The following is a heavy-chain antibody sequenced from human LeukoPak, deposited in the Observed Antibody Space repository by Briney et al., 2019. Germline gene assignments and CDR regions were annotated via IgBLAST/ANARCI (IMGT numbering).Heavy chain of an antibody. CDR1: GYSFTSYW. J-gene: IGHJ6*03. CDR2: IYPGDSDT. CDR3: ARNRLDSSGYKSDYYYMDV. V-gene: IGHV5-51*01. Sequence: RGESLKISCKGSGYSFTSYWIGWVRQMPGKGLEWMGIIYPGDSDTRYSPSFQGQVTISADKSISSAYLQWSSLKASYTAMYYCARNRLDSSGYKSDYYYMDVWGKGTTVTVSS. D-gene: IGHD3-22*01.